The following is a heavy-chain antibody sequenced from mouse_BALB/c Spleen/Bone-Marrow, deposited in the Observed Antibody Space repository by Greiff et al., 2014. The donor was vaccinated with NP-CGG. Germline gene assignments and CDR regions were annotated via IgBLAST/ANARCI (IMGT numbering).Heavy chain of an antibody. Sequence: QVKQSGAELARPGASVKLSCKASGYTFTSYWMQWVRQRPGQGLEWIGAIYPGDGDTRYTQKFKGKATLTADKSSSTAYMQLSSLASEDSAVYYCARGFPFDYWGQGTTLTVSS. CDR1: GYTFTSYW. V-gene: IGHV1-87*01. J-gene: IGHJ2*01. CDR3: ARGFPFDY. CDR2: IYPGDGDT.